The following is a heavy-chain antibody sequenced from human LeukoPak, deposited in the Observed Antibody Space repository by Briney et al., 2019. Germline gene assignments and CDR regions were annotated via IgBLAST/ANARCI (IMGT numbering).Heavy chain of an antibody. D-gene: IGHD3-10*01. Sequence: SETLSLTCTASGGSISSYYWSWIRQPAGKGLEWIGRIYTSGSTNYNPSLKSRVTMSVDTSKNQFSLKLSSVTAADTAVYYCARDKLYYGSGRYYYGMDVWGQGTTVTVSS. CDR2: IYTSGST. CDR3: ARDKLYYGSGRYYYGMDV. CDR1: GGSISSYY. J-gene: IGHJ6*02. V-gene: IGHV4-4*07.